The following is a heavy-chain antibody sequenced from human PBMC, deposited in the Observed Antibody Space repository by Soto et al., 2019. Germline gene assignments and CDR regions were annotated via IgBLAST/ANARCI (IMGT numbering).Heavy chain of an antibody. D-gene: IGHD6-19*01. CDR3: ARAPQWPHPCEN. CDR1: GGSISSGGYY. Sequence: PSETLSLTCTVSGGSISSGGYYWSWIRQHPGKGQEWIGYIYYSGSTYYNPSLKSRVTISVDTSKNQFSLKLSSVTAPDTAVYYCARAPQWPHPCENGGQGTLLTVFS. CDR2: IYYSGST. V-gene: IGHV4-31*03. J-gene: IGHJ4*02.